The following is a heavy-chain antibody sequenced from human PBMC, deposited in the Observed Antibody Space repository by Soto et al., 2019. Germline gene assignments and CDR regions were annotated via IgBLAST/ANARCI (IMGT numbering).Heavy chain of an antibody. CDR1: GGTFSSYA. V-gene: IGHV1-69*13. CDR2: IIPIFGTA. J-gene: IGHJ5*01. Sequence: ASVKVSCKASGGTFSSYAISWVRQAPGQGLEWMGGIIPIFGTANYAQKFQGRVTITAGESTSTAYMELSSLRSEDTAVYYCARRKAPVWGVIRTFSWFDFWGQGTLVTVSS. CDR3: ARRKAPVWGVIRTFSWFDF. D-gene: IGHD3-10*01.